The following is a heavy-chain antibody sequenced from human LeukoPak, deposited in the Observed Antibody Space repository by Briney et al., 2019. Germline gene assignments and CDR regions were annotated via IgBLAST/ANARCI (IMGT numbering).Heavy chain of an antibody. V-gene: IGHV3-30*03. J-gene: IGHJ4*02. CDR3: ASLSSGYSYGYGVY. CDR2: ISYDGSNK. Sequence: GRSLRLSCAASGFTFSSYGMHWVRQAPGKGLEWVAVISYDGSNKYYADSVKGRFTISRDNAKNSLYLQMNSLRAEDTAVYYCASLSSGYSYGYGVYWGQGTLVTVSS. D-gene: IGHD5-18*01. CDR1: GFTFSSYG.